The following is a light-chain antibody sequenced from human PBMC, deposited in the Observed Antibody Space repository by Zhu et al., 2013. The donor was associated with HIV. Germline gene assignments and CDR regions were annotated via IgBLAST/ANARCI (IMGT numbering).Light chain of an antibody. V-gene: IGKV1-39*01. Sequence: DIQMTQSPSSLSASVGDRVTITCRASQTISSYLNWYHQKPGKAPKLLIYATSSLQSGVPSRFSGSGSGTDFTLTISSLQPEDFATYFCQQSYSSPPTFGRGTKVEIK. CDR3: QQSYSSPPT. J-gene: IGKJ1*01. CDR2: ATS. CDR1: QTISSY.